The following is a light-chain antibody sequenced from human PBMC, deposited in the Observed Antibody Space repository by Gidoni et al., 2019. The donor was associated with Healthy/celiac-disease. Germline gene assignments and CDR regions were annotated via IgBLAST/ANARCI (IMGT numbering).Light chain of an antibody. CDR1: QSVSSSY. Sequence: EIVLTQSPGTLSLSPGDRATLSCRASQSVSSSYLAWYQQKPGQAHRLLIYGASSRATGIQDRFSVSWSGTDFTLTISRLEPEHFALYYCQHYGSSPRLTFGGGTKVEIK. CDR3: QHYGSSPRLT. V-gene: IGKV3-20*01. J-gene: IGKJ4*01. CDR2: GAS.